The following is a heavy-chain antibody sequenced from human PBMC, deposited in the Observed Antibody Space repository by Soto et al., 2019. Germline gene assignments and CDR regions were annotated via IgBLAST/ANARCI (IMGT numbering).Heavy chain of an antibody. J-gene: IGHJ4*02. Sequence: SLRLSCGASGFIFSSYAMNWVRQAPGKGLEWVAGISGSGISTYYADSVKGRFTISRDNSKNTMYLQLNSLRTEDTAVYYCAKASSGNSQYYLDYWGQGTLGTVSS. V-gene: IGHV3-23*01. CDR1: GFIFSSYA. D-gene: IGHD3-22*01. CDR3: AKASSGNSQYYLDY. CDR2: ISGSGIST.